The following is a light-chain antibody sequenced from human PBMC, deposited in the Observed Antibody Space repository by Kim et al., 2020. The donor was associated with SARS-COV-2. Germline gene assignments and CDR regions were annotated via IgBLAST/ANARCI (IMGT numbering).Light chain of an antibody. J-gene: IGLJ3*02. Sequence: PGQSLTIPCTGTSSDVGSYNVVSWYQQHPGKAPKLMIYEAIKRPSGISNRFSGSKSDNTASLTISGLQAEDEADYYCCSYAGSSWVFGGGTQLTVL. V-gene: IGLV2-23*01. CDR2: EAI. CDR1: SSDVGSYNV. CDR3: CSYAGSSWV.